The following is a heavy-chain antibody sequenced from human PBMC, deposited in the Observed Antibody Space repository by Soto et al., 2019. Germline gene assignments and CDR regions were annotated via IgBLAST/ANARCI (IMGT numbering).Heavy chain of an antibody. CDR3: ARVLTVRGVITPREDY. CDR2: IIPIFGTA. CDR1: GGTFSSYA. D-gene: IGHD3-10*01. J-gene: IGHJ4*02. V-gene: IGHV1-69*06. Sequence: QVQLVQSGAEVKKPGSSVTVSCKASGGTFSSYAISWVRQAPGQGLEWMGGIIPIFGTANYAQKFQGRVTITADKSTSTAYMELSSLRSEDTAVYYCARVLTVRGVITPREDYWGQGTLVTVSS.